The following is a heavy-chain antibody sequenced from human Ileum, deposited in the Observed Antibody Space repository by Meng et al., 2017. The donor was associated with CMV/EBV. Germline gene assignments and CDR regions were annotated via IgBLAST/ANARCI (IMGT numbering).Heavy chain of an antibody. CDR3: ARGGIVGATGAYIPFDI. D-gene: IGHD1-26*01. CDR1: GFPFTNAW. Sequence: GESLKISCLGSGFPFTNAWMSWIRQAPGKGLVWVSGIKSDGSTTNYADSVKGRFTISRDNAKNTLYLQMNSLRAEDTAVYYCARGGIVGATGAYIPFDIWGQGTMVTVSS. J-gene: IGHJ3*02. CDR2: IKSDGSTT. V-gene: IGHV3-74*01.